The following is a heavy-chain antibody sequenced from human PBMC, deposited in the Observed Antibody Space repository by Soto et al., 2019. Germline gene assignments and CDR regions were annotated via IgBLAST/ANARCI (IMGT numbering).Heavy chain of an antibody. CDR2: IIPIFGTA. V-gene: IGHV1-69*12. Sequence: QVQLVQSGAEVKKPGSSVKVSCKASGGTFSRYGISWVRQAPGQGLEWMGGIIPIFGTANYAQKFQGRVTITADESTSTAYMALSSLRSEDTAVYYCASQTGTTGNYYSGMDVWGQGNTVTVSS. J-gene: IGHJ6*02. D-gene: IGHD1-1*01. CDR3: ASQTGTTGNYYSGMDV. CDR1: GGTFSRYG.